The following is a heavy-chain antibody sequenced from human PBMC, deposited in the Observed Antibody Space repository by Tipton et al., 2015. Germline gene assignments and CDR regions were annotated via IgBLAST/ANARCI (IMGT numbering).Heavy chain of an antibody. CDR2: ISGFNGAT. CDR3: ARDRTVTAPNIFDV. V-gene: IGHV1-18*01. D-gene: IGHD2-21*02. J-gene: IGHJ3*01. CDR1: GYRFDEFG. Sequence: QSGAEVKKPGASVKVSCEVSGYRFDEFGLNWVRQAPGQGLEWVAWISGFNGATSYSEKYQDRLTVTADTSTNSVYMQLRSLRSDDTAIYYCARDRTVTAPNIFDVWGQGTMVTVSS.